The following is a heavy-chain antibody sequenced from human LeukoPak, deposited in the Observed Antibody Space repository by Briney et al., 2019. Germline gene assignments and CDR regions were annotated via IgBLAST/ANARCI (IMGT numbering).Heavy chain of an antibody. CDR1: GGTFSSYT. CDR3: ARYYYDSSGYYYEYFQH. Sequence: EASVKVSCKASGGTFSSYTISWVRQAPGQGLEWMGRIIPILGIANYAQKFQGRVTITTDESTSTAYMELSSLRSEDTAVYYCARYYYDSSGYYYEYFQHWGQGTLVTVSS. J-gene: IGHJ1*01. D-gene: IGHD3-22*01. CDR2: IIPILGIA. V-gene: IGHV1-69*02.